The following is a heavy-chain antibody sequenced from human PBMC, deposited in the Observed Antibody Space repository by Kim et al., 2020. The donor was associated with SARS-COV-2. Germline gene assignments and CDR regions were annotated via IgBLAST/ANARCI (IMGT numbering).Heavy chain of an antibody. CDR2: ISSSSSYI. D-gene: IGHD3-10*01. Sequence: GGSLRLSCAASGFTFSSYSMNWVRQAPGKGLEWVSSISSSSSYIYYADSVKGRFTISRDNAKNSLYLQMNSLRVEDTAVYYCARDQGKRFGDPRQEGGYYYYGMDVWGQGTTVIVSS. CDR1: GFTFSSYS. CDR3: ARDQGKRFGDPRQEGGYYYYGMDV. J-gene: IGHJ6*02. V-gene: IGHV3-21*01.